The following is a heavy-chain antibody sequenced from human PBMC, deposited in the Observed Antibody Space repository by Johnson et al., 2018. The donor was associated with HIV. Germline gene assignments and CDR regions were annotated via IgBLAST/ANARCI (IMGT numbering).Heavy chain of an antibody. CDR2: IGITGDT. V-gene: IGHV3-13*01. D-gene: IGHD3-3*01. Sequence: VQLVESGGGVVQPGGSLRLSCAASGFTSSYYDMHWVRQGPGKGLQWVSGIGITGDTDYEGAVKGRFTISRDHAKNSLYLQMNSLKDGDMAVYYCARGSVFDIWGRGTMVTVSS. CDR1: GFTSSYYD. J-gene: IGHJ3*02. CDR3: ARGSVFDI.